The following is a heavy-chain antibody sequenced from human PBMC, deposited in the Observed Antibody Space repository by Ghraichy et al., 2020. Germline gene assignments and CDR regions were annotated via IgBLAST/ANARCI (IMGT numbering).Heavy chain of an antibody. Sequence: SQTPLTCTVSGGSISSGSYYWSWIRQPAGKGLEWIGRIYTSGSTNYNPSLKSRVTISVDTSKNQFSLKLSSVTAADTAVYYCARYVVDCSSTSCYRFFDYWGQGTLVTVSS. V-gene: IGHV4-61*02. D-gene: IGHD2-2*01. CDR2: IYTSGST. CDR3: ARYVVDCSSTSCYRFFDY. J-gene: IGHJ4*02. CDR1: GGSISSGSYY.